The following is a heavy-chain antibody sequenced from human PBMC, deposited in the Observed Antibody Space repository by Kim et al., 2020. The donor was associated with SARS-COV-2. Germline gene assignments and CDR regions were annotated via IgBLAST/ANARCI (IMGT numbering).Heavy chain of an antibody. V-gene: IGHV4-59*01. D-gene: IGHD3-22*01. CDR1: GGSISSYY. CDR3: ARGLGYYGSRGYYYVWAFDI. Sequence: SETLSLTCTVSGGSISSYYCSWIRQPPGKGLEWIGYICYNGSTNYNPYLTSRVTISVATYKTQFSLTLSSVTAADTAVDYCARGLGYYGSRGYYYVWAFDIWGQGTMVTVSS. J-gene: IGHJ3*02. CDR2: ICYNGST.